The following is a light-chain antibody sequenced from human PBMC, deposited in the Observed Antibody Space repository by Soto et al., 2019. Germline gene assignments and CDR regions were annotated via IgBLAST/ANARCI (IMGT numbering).Light chain of an antibody. CDR2: RAS. Sequence: EVVLTQSPATLSVSPGERATLSCRASESVNNKLGWYQQKPGQAPRPLIYRASTRATSIPARFSGSGSGTEFPLTISSLQSEDSAVYYCHQYNNWFPFTFGQGTRVEMK. CDR3: HQYNNWFPFT. V-gene: IGKV3-15*01. CDR1: ESVNNK. J-gene: IGKJ5*01.